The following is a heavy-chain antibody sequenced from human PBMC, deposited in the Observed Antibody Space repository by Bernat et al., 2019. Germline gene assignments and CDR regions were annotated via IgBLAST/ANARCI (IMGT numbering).Heavy chain of an antibody. CDR1: GFSLSTIGVG. CDR3: AHSGGYRILRN. J-gene: IGHJ4*02. CDR2: IYWDDSK. Sequence: QTTLTESGPALVKPTQTLTLTCTFSGFSLSTIGVGVGWTRQPPGKALEWLALIYWDDSKRYSPSLRSRIIITKDTSKNQVILTMTNMDPVDTATYYCAHSGGYRILRNWGQGTLVTVSS. D-gene: IGHD2-2*02. V-gene: IGHV2-5*02.